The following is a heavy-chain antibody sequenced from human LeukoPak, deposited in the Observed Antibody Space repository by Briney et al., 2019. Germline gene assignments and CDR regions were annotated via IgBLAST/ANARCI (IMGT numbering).Heavy chain of an antibody. CDR1: GFSFDAYA. Sequence: PGGSLRLSCAASGFSFDAYAMHWVRQAPGKGLEWVSLISGDGSNTYCADSVKGQFTISRDNSKNSLYLQMNSLRTEDTALYYCEKGTIDHVDSWGQGTLVTVSS. V-gene: IGHV3-43*02. CDR3: EKGTIDHVDS. CDR2: ISGDGSNT. D-gene: IGHD1-14*01. J-gene: IGHJ4*02.